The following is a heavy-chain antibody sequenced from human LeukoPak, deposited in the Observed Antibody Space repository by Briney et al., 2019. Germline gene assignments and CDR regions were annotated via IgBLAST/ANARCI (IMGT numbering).Heavy chain of an antibody. Sequence: GGSLRLSCAASGFTFNTYAMHWVRQAPGKGLEWVSTITWNSGSRDYADSVKGRFTISRDNAKNSLYLQMNSLRDEDMALYYCAKDKGDFFGFYIWGQGTMVTVSS. CDR2: ITWNSGSR. J-gene: IGHJ3*02. CDR1: GFTFNTYA. V-gene: IGHV3-9*03. D-gene: IGHD3-16*01. CDR3: AKDKGDFFGFYI.